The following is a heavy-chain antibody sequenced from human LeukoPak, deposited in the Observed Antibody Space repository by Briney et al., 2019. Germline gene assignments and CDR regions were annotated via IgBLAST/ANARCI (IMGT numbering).Heavy chain of an antibody. CDR2: IIPIFGTA. V-gene: IGHV1-69*06. CDR1: GYTFTSYG. Sequence: ASVKVSCKASGYTFTSYGISWVRQAPGQGLEWMGGIIPIFGTANYAQKFQGRVTITADKSTSTAYMELSSLRSEDTAVYYCARGYGGYAARGFDYWGQGTLVTVSS. CDR3: ARGYGGYAARGFDY. J-gene: IGHJ4*02. D-gene: IGHD4-17*01.